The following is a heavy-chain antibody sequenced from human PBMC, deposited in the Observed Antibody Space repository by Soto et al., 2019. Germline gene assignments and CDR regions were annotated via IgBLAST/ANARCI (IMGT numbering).Heavy chain of an antibody. J-gene: IGHJ4*02. CDR2: ISGSGGST. Sequence: GGSLRLSCAASGFTFSRYAMSWVRQAPGKGLEWVSAISGSGGSTYYADSVKGRFTISKDNSKNTLYLQMNSLRAEDTAVYYCAKDPGASSDWHGGLYWGQGTLVTVSS. CDR1: GFTFSRYA. D-gene: IGHD6-19*01. CDR3: AKDPGASSDWHGGLY. V-gene: IGHV3-23*01.